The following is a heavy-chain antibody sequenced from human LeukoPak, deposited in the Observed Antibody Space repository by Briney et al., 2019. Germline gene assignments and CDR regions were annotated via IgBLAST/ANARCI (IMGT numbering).Heavy chain of an antibody. D-gene: IGHD5-18*01. CDR1: GASISSYY. CDR3: TRASRGYSYGFAEY. Sequence: SETLSLTCAVSGASISSYYWSWLRQPPGKGLEWIGYMYFCGSSNYNPSLKSRVTISVDTSKNQLSLNLNSVTAADTAVYYCTRASRGYSYGFAEYWGQGTLVT. CDR2: MYFCGSS. J-gene: IGHJ4*02. V-gene: IGHV4-59*01.